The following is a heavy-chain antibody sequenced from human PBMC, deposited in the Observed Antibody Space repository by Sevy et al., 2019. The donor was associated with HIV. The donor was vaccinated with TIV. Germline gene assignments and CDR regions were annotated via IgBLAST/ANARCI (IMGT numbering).Heavy chain of an antibody. CDR3: ARPGITMVRGRDAFDI. CDR2: IYYSGST. V-gene: IGHV4-39*01. J-gene: IGHJ3*02. D-gene: IGHD3-10*01. CDR1: GGSISSSSYY. Sequence: SETLSLTCTVSGGSISSSSYYWGWIRQPPGKGLEWIGSIYYSGSTYYNPSLKSRVTISVDTSKNQFSLKLSSATAADTAVYYCARPGITMVRGRDAFDIWGQGTMVTVSS.